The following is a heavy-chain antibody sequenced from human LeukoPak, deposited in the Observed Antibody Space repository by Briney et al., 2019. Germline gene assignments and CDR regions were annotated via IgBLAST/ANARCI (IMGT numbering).Heavy chain of an antibody. CDR2: IYTSGST. D-gene: IGHD4-17*01. CDR1: GGSISSGSYY. V-gene: IGHV4-61*02. CDR3: ARGIESYGDYGY. J-gene: IGHJ4*02. Sequence: SETLSLTCTVSGGSISSGSYYWSWIRQPAGKGLEWIGRIYTSGSTNYNPSLKSRVTISVDTSKNQFSLKLSSVTAADTAIYYCARGIESYGDYGYWGQGILVTVSS.